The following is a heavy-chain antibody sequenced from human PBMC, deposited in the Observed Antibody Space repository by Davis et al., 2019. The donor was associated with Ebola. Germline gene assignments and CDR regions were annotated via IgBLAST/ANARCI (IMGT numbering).Heavy chain of an antibody. V-gene: IGHV1-46*01. Sequence: ASVKVSCKASGYTFTSYYMHWVRQAPGQGLEWMGIINPSGGSTSYAQKFQGRVTMTRDTSTSTVYMELSSLRSEDTAVYYCWVAAAGGWDFQHWGQGTLVTVSS. J-gene: IGHJ1*01. CDR1: GYTFTSYY. CDR2: INPSGGST. CDR3: WVAAAGGWDFQH. D-gene: IGHD6-13*01.